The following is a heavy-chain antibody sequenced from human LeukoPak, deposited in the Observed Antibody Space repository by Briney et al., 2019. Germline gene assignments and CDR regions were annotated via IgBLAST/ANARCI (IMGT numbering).Heavy chain of an antibody. Sequence: GASVKVSCKASGYTFTSYGISWVRQAPGQGLEWMGWISAYNGNTNYAQKLQGRVTMTTDTSTSTAYMELRSLRSDDTAVYYCAREAVGYSYGYEGEEGSWFDPWGQGTLVTVSS. J-gene: IGHJ5*02. CDR3: AREAVGYSYGYEGEEGSWFDP. CDR1: GYTFTSYG. CDR2: ISAYNGNT. V-gene: IGHV1-18*01. D-gene: IGHD5-18*01.